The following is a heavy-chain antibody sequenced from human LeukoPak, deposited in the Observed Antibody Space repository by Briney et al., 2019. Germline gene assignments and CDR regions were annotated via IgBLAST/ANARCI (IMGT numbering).Heavy chain of an antibody. CDR2: ISGSGGST. CDR3: AKGLRIAVAGTVVDY. Sequence: GGSLRLYCAASGFTFSSYAMSWVRQAPGKGLEWVSAISGSGGSTYYADSVKGRFTISRDNSKNTLYLQMNSLRAEDTAVYYCAKGLRIAVAGTVVDYWGQGTLVTVSS. J-gene: IGHJ4*02. CDR1: GFTFSSYA. V-gene: IGHV3-23*01. D-gene: IGHD6-19*01.